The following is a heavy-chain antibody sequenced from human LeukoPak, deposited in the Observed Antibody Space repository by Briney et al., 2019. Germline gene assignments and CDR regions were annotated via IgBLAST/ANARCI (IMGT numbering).Heavy chain of an antibody. V-gene: IGHV3-21*01. CDR3: AREMYAGWYFAFDI. J-gene: IGHJ3*02. D-gene: IGHD6-19*01. CDR1: GFPFSSFT. Sequence: PGGSLRLSCPVSGFPFSSFTMNGVRQGPGKGRGWVASISNSGDYISYADSLKRRFTISRDNAKNSLFLQMSSLRAEDTAVYYCAREMYAGWYFAFDIWGQGTMVTVSS. CDR2: ISNSGDYI.